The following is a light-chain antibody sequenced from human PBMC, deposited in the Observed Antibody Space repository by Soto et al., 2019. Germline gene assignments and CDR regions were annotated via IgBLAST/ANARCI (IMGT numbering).Light chain of an antibody. CDR3: QQRRDWPT. CDR1: QSVSSY. Sequence: EIVLTQSPATLSLSPGERATLSCRASQSVSSYLAWYQQKPGQPPRLLIYDASNRATGIPARFSGSGSATDFTLTISSLEPEDFAVYYCQQRRDWPTFGQGTRLEIK. J-gene: IGKJ5*01. V-gene: IGKV3-11*01. CDR2: DAS.